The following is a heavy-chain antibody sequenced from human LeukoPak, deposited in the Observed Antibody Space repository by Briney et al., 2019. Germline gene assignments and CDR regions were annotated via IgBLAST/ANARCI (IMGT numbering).Heavy chain of an antibody. Sequence: PSGGSLRLSCAASKFSFSSYWMHWVRQAPGKGLVWVSRINSDGSRTNYADSVKGRFTISRDNAKNTLYLQMSSLRAEDTAVYYCARVLTGSWDWFDPWGQGTLVTVSS. CDR2: INSDGSRT. D-gene: IGHD2-8*02. CDR1: KFSFSSYW. CDR3: ARVLTGSWDWFDP. V-gene: IGHV3-74*01. J-gene: IGHJ5*02.